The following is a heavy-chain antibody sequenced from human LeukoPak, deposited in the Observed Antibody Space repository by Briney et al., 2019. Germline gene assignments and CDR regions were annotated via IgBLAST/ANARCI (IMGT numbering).Heavy chain of an antibody. J-gene: IGHJ4*02. CDR2: IIPIFGTA. Sequence: VASVKVSCKASGCTFSSYAISWVRQAPGQGLEWMGGIIPIFGTANYAQKFQGRVTITADESTSTAYMELSSLRSEDTAVYYCARSAYVPAAIYFDYWGQGTLVTVSS. D-gene: IGHD2-2*01. V-gene: IGHV1-69*13. CDR1: GCTFSSYA. CDR3: ARSAYVPAAIYFDY.